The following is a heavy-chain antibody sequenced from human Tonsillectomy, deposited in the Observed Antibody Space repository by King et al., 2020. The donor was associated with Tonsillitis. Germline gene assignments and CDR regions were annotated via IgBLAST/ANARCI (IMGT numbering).Heavy chain of an antibody. CDR2: IYSGGST. D-gene: IGHD6-25*01. J-gene: IGHJ4*02. CDR1: GFTVSFNY. V-gene: IGHV3-53*01. CDR3: ARDLYSSGLFDY. Sequence: VQLVESGGGLIQPGGSLRLSCAASGFTVSFNYMNWVRQAPGKGLEWVSVIYSGGSTFYADSVKGRFTISRDNSKNTLYLQMNSLRAEDTAVYYCARDLYSSGLFDYWGQGTLVTVSS.